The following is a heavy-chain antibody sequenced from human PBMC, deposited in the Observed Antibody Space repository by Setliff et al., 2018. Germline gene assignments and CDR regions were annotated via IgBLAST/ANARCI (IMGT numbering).Heavy chain of an antibody. D-gene: IGHD5-18*01. V-gene: IGHV1-69*13. CDR1: GGTFSIYT. CDR3: ATSVSWIQLVLYPQGHPEPFDY. Sequence: SVKVSCKASGGTFSIYTISWVRQAPGQGLEWMGRIIPIFGTANYAQKFQGRVTITADESTSTAYMELSSLRSEDTAVYYCATSVSWIQLVLYPQGHPEPFDYWGQGTLVTVSS. J-gene: IGHJ4*02. CDR2: IIPIFGTA.